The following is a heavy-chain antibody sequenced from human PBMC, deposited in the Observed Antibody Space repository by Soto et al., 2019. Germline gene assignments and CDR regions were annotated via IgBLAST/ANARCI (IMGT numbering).Heavy chain of an antibody. CDR2: ISWNSGSI. J-gene: IGHJ4*02. CDR1: GFTFDDYA. V-gene: IGHV3-9*01. CDR3: AKGPSSGPSPFDY. Sequence: LRLSCAASGFTFDDYAMHWVRQAPGKGLEWVSGISWNSGSIGYADSVKGRFTISRDNAKNSLYLQMNSLRAEDTALYYCAKGPSSGPSPFDYWGQGTLVTVSS. D-gene: IGHD3-22*01.